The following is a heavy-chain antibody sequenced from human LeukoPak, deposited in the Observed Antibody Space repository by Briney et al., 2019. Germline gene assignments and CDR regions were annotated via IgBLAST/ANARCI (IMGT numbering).Heavy chain of an antibody. Sequence: GSSVKVSCKASGGTLSSYAISWVRQAPGQGLEWMGGIIPIFGTANYAQKFQGRVTITADESTSTAYMELSSLRSEDTAVYYCARASSGRGRRQNFDYWGQGTLVTVSS. J-gene: IGHJ4*02. CDR2: IIPIFGTA. D-gene: IGHD3-10*01. CDR3: ARASSGRGRRQNFDY. V-gene: IGHV1-69*01. CDR1: GGTLSSYA.